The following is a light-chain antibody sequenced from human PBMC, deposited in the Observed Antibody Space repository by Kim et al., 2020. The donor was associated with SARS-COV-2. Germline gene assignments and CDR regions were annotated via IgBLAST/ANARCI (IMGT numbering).Light chain of an antibody. V-gene: IGKV1-13*02. CDR3: QQFNSYPFT. J-gene: IGKJ3*01. Sequence: ASVGDRVTSTCRASQGISSALAWYQQKPGKAPKVLIYDASSLESGVPSRFSGSGSGTDFTLTISSLQPEDCATYYCQQFNSYPFTFGPGTKVDIK. CDR1: QGISSA. CDR2: DAS.